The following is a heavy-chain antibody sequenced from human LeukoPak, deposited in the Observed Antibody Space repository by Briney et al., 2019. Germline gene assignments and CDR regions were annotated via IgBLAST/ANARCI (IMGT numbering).Heavy chain of an antibody. CDR3: GRDRYGDNYRMDV. D-gene: IGHD4-17*01. CDR1: GFTFSRYR. Sequence: GGSLRLSCAASGFTFSRYRLNWVRQAPGKGLEWVSAISSSSSYIYYADSVKGRFTISRDNAKNSLYLQMKSLRAEDTAVYYCGRDRYGDNYRMDVWGQGTTVTVSS. CDR2: ISSSSSYI. V-gene: IGHV3-21*01. J-gene: IGHJ6*02.